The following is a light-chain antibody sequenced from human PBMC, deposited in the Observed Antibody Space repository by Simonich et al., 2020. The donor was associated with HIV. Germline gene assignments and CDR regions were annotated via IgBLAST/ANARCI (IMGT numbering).Light chain of an antibody. Sequence: QSALTQPASVSGSPGQSVTILCTGTSSDIGGYNYVSWYQQHPGKAPKLMIYDVSKRPSGVPDRFSGSKSGNTASLTISGLQTEDESHYYCCSYAGAYTVIFGGGTILTVL. V-gene: IGLV2-11*01. CDR2: DVS. CDR1: SSDIGGYNY. J-gene: IGLJ2*01. CDR3: CSYAGAYTVI.